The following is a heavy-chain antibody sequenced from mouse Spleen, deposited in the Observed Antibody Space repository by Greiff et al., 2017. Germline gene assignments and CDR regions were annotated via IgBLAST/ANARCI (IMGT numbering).Heavy chain of an antibody. CDR2: IDPSDSYT. J-gene: IGHJ3*01. CDR1: GYTFTSYW. CDR3: ARGRTDPWFAY. V-gene: IGHV1-59*01. D-gene: IGHD4-1*01. Sequence: QVQLQQPGAELVRPGTSVKLSCKASGYTFTSYWMHWVKQRPGQGLEWIGVIDPSDSYTNYNQKFKGKATLTVDTSSSTAYMQLSSLTSEDSAVYYCARGRTDPWFAYWGQGTLVTVSA.